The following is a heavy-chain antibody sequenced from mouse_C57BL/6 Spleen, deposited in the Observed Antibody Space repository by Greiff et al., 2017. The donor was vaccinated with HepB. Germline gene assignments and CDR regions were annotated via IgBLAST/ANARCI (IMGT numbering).Heavy chain of an antibody. V-gene: IGHV14-4*01. CDR3: KWGYFDY. Sequence: EVQLVESGAELVRPGASVKLSCTASGFNIKDDYMHWVKQRPEQGLEWIGWIDPENGDTEYASKFQGKATITADTSSNTAYLQLSSLTSEDTAVYYCKWGYFDYWGQGTTLTVSS. CDR1: GFNIKDDY. CDR2: IDPENGDT. J-gene: IGHJ2*01.